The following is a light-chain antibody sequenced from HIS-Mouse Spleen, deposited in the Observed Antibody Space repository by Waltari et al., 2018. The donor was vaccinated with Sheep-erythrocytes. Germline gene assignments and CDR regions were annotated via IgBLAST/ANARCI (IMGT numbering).Light chain of an antibody. CDR1: SSDVGSYNL. J-gene: IGLJ3*02. V-gene: IGLV2-23*01. Sequence: QSALTQPASVSGSPGQSITISCTGTSSDVGSYNLVSWYQQHPGKAPKLMIYEGSKRPSGVSNRFSGSKSGNTASLTISGIQAEDEADYYCCSYAGSSTPWVFGGGTK. CDR2: EGS. CDR3: CSYAGSSTPWV.